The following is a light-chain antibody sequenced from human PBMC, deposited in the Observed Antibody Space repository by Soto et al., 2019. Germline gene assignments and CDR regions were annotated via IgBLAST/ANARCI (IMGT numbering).Light chain of an antibody. V-gene: IGKV3-20*01. CDR2: GAS. CDR3: QQCGSSPWT. J-gene: IGKJ1*01. Sequence: NVLTQSPGTLSLSPGERATLSCRASQSVSSNYVAWYQQKPGQAPRLLVYGASGRATGIPARFSGGGSGTDFTLTISRLEPEDFAVYYCQQCGSSPWTFAQGTKVDIK. CDR1: QSVSSNY.